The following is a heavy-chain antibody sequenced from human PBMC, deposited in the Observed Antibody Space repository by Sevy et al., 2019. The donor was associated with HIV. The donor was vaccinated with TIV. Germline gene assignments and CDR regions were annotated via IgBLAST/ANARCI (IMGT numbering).Heavy chain of an antibody. CDR2: ISRSGGST. D-gene: IGHD2-2*01. Sequence: GGSLRLSCAASRFTFSNYAMSWVRQAPGKGLEWVSSISRSGGSTYYADSVKGRFTISRDNSKNTLYLQMNRLRAEDTALYYCAKEDVVVPVADYGMDVWGQGTTVTVSS. V-gene: IGHV3-23*01. CDR1: RFTFSNYA. J-gene: IGHJ6*02. CDR3: AKEDVVVPVADYGMDV.